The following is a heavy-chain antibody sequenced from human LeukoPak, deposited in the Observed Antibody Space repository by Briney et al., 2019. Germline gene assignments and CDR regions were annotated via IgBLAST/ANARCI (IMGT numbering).Heavy chain of an antibody. D-gene: IGHD6-19*01. CDR1: GDSVSSNSAA. CDR3: ARDSGSGWSNWFDP. J-gene: IGHJ5*02. Sequence: SQILSLTCAISGDSVSSNSAAWNWIRQSPSRGLEWLGRTYYRSKWSKWCNDYAVSVKGRVTINPDTSKNQFSLQLNSVTPEDTAVYYCARDSGSGWSNWFDPWGQGTLVTVSS. CDR2: TYYRSKWSKWCN. V-gene: IGHV6-1*01.